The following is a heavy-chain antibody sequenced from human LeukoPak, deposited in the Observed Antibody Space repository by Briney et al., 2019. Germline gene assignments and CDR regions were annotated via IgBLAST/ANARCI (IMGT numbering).Heavy chain of an antibody. CDR2: IYYSGST. Sequence: SETLSLTCTVSGGSISSYYWSWIRQPPGKGLEWIGYIYYSGSTNYNPSLKSRVTTSVDTSRNQFSLKLSSVTAADTAVYYCARGRAQKDYWGQGTLVTVSS. V-gene: IGHV4-59*01. J-gene: IGHJ4*02. CDR1: GGSISSYY. CDR3: ARGRAQKDY.